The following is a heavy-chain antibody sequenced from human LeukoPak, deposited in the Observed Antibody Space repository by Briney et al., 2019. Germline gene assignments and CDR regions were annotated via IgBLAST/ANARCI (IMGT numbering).Heavy chain of an antibody. D-gene: IGHD3-10*01. CDR2: ISSGSSTI. CDR3: ASLAGSYCPFYDAFDI. CDR1: GFTFSSYS. V-gene: IGHV3-48*01. Sequence: GGSLRLSCAASGFTFSSYSMNWVRQAPGKGLEWVSYISSGSSTIYYADSVKGRFTISRDNAKNSLYLQMNSLRAEDTAVYYCASLAGSYCPFYDAFDIWGQGTMVTVSS. J-gene: IGHJ3*02.